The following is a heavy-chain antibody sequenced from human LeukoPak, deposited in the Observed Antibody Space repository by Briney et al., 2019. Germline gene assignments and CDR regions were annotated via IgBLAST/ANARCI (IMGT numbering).Heavy chain of an antibody. Sequence: SETLSLTCTVSGGSISSYYWNWIRQPPGKGLEWLGYIYYSGSTNYNPSLKSRVTISVDTSKNQFSLNLTSVTAADTAVYYCARDIGPYCGGDCYSGWFDYWGQGTLVTVSS. J-gene: IGHJ4*02. CDR1: GGSISSYY. D-gene: IGHD2-21*02. CDR2: IYYSGST. V-gene: IGHV4-59*01. CDR3: ARDIGPYCGGDCYSGWFDY.